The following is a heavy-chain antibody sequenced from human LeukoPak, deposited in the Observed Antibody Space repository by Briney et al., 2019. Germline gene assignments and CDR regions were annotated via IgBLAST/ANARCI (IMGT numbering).Heavy chain of an antibody. CDR3: ARVLTTVVTKYFDY. Sequence: GGSLRLSCAASGFTVSSNYMSWVRQAPGKGLEWVSVIYSGGSTYYADSVKGRFTVSRDNSKITLYLQMNSLRAEDTAVYYCARVLTTVVTKYFDYWGQGTLVTVSS. D-gene: IGHD4-23*01. CDR2: IYSGGST. CDR1: GFTVSSNY. J-gene: IGHJ4*02. V-gene: IGHV3-66*02.